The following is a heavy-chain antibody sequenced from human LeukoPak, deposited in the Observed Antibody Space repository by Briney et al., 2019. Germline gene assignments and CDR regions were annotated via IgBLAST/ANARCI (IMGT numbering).Heavy chain of an antibody. J-gene: IGHJ1*01. Sequence: GGSLRLSCAASGFTFSSNYMSWVRQAPGKGLEWVSVIYSGGSTYYADSVMGRFTISRDNSKNTLYLQMNSLRAEDTAVYYCARDQPYSSGWILFQHWGQGTLVTVSS. D-gene: IGHD6-19*01. CDR3: ARDQPYSSGWILFQH. CDR1: GFTFSSNY. CDR2: IYSGGST. V-gene: IGHV3-66*01.